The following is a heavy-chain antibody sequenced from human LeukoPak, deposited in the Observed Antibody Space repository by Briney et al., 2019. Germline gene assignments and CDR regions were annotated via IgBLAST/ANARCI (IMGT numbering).Heavy chain of an antibody. V-gene: IGHV3-30-3*01. CDR2: ISYDGSNK. D-gene: IGHD6-13*01. CDR3: ARDGLAGDFDF. CDR1: GFTFSSYA. J-gene: IGHJ4*02. Sequence: GGSLRLSCAASGFTFSSYAMHWVRQAPGKGLEWVAVISYDGSNKYYADSVKGRFTISRDNSKNTLYLQMNSLRAEDTAVYYCARDGLAGDFDFWGQGTLVTVSS.